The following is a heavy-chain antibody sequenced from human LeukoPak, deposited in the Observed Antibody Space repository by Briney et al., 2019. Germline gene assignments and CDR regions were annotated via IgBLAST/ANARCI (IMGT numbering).Heavy chain of an antibody. V-gene: IGHV3-23*01. CDR3: AKGGSDYDDHGYSFDY. J-gene: IGHJ4*02. CDR1: GFTFSSYA. D-gene: IGHD1-26*01. Sequence: GGSLRLSCAASGFTFSSYAMSWVRQAPGKGLEWVSAISSSGGNTYYADSVKGRFTISRDNSKNTLYLQMNSLRAEDTAVYYCAKGGSDYDDHGYSFDYWGQEALVTVSS. CDR2: ISSSGGNT.